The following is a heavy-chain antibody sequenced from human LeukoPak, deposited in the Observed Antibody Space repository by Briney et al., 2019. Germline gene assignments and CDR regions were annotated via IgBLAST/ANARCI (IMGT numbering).Heavy chain of an antibody. CDR2: IRYDGSNK. Sequence: GGSLRLSCAASGFTFSSYGMHWVRRAPGKGLEWVAFIRYDGSNKYYADSVKGRFTISRDNSKNTLYLQMNSLRAEDTAVYYCAHDPDTYYYDSSGSPDDYWGQGTLVTVSS. D-gene: IGHD3-22*01. V-gene: IGHV3-30*02. CDR1: GFTFSSYG. J-gene: IGHJ4*02. CDR3: AHDPDTYYYDSSGSPDDY.